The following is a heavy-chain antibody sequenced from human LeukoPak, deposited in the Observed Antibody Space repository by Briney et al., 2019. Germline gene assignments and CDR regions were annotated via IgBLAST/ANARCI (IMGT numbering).Heavy chain of an antibody. CDR1: GYTFTSYG. Sequence: ASVKVSCKASGYTFTSYGISWVRQAPGQGLEWMGWISAYNGNTNYAQKLQGRVTMTTDTSTSTAHMELRSLSSDDTAVYYGARSPGYYYYYMDVWGKGTTVTVSS. CDR2: ISAYNGNT. J-gene: IGHJ6*03. V-gene: IGHV1-18*01. CDR3: ARSPGYYYYYMDV.